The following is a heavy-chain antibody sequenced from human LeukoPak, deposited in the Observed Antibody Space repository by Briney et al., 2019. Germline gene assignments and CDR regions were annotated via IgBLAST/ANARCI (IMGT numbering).Heavy chain of an antibody. CDR3: VKDSGKSSMDV. CDR1: GFTFSNFF. D-gene: IGHD3-10*01. CDR2: ITQDGSAK. J-gene: IGHJ6*03. Sequence: GGSLRLSCAAAGFTFSNFFMSWVRQAPGEGLEWGASITQDGSAKYYEDSVRGRFTISRDNTDNSLYLQMNSLRAENTAVYYCVKDSGKSSMDVWGKGTTVTISS. V-gene: IGHV3-7*01.